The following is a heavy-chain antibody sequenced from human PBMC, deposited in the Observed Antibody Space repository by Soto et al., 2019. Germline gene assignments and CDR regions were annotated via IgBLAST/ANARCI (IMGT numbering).Heavy chain of an antibody. CDR2: INSHGTTT. CDR1: GFTFNNFW. V-gene: IGHV3-74*01. CDR3: VRDIR. Sequence: EVQLVESGGGLVQPGGSLRLSCAASGFTFNNFWMYWVRQTPEKGLVWVSGINSHGTTTIYADSVKGRFTISRDNAKNTLYPQMNSLTVEDTAIYYCVRDIRWGQGTLVTVSS. J-gene: IGHJ4*02.